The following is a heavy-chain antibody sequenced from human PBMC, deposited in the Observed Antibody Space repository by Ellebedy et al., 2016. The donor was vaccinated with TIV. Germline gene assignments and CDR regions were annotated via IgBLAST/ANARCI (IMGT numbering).Heavy chain of an antibody. CDR2: IIPIFGTA. D-gene: IGHD1-14*01. J-gene: IGHJ4*02. CDR1: GGTFSSYA. V-gene: IGHV1-69*06. CDR3: ARDLRPKRLNLDY. Sequence: SVKVSCXASGGTFSSYAISWVRQAPGQGLEWMGGIIPIFGTANYAQKFQGRVTITADKSTSTAYMELSSLRSDDTAVYYCARDLRPKRLNLDYWGQGTLVTVSS.